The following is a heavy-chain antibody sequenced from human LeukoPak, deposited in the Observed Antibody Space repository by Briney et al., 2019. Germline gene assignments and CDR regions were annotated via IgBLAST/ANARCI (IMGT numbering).Heavy chain of an antibody. Sequence: GGSLRLSCAASGFTFDDYAMHWVRQAPGKGLEWVSGISWNSGSTGYADSVKGRFTISRDNAKNSLYLQMNSLRAEDTALYYCAKVLVDSSGYHFDYWGQGTLVTVSS. D-gene: IGHD3-22*01. CDR3: AKVLVDSSGYHFDY. V-gene: IGHV3-9*01. J-gene: IGHJ4*02. CDR1: GFTFDDYA. CDR2: ISWNSGST.